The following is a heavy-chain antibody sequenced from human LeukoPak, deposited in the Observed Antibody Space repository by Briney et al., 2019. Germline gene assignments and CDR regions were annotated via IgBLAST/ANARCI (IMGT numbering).Heavy chain of an antibody. Sequence: ASVKVSCKASGYTFTSYDINWVRQATGQGLEWMGWMNPNSGNTGYAQMFQGRVTITEDTSTDTAYMELSSLRSEDTAVYYCATDYSAAGPNPGPYYYYGMDVWGQGTTVTVSS. CDR2: MNPNSGNT. J-gene: IGHJ6*02. CDR3: ATDYSAAGPNPGPYYYYGMDV. CDR1: GYTFTSYD. V-gene: IGHV1-8*03. D-gene: IGHD6-13*01.